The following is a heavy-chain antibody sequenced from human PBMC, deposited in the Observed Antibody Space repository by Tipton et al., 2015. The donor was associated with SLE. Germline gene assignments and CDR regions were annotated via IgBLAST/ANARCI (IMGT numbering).Heavy chain of an antibody. Sequence: TLSLTCTVSGGSIGPYYWHWIRQSPGKALEWIGYIYFDGNSNGRGNYNPSLKSRVTMSVDTSKNQFSLKLSSVTAADTALYYCARGHLRSAPDIWGQGTMVTVSS. CDR1: GGSIGPYY. J-gene: IGHJ3*02. CDR2: IYFDGNS. D-gene: IGHD2-15*01. V-gene: IGHV4-59*12. CDR3: ARGHLRSAPDI.